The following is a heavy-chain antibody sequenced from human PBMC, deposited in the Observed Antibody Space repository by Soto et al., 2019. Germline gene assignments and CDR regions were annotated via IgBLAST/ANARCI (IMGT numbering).Heavy chain of an antibody. CDR1: GFTVSSNY. D-gene: IGHD6-6*01. CDR3: ARDNSDSSGYYMDV. V-gene: IGHV3-53*04. CDR2: IYSGGST. J-gene: IGHJ6*03. Sequence: GGSLRLSCAASGFTVSSNYMSWVRQAPGKGLEWVSVIYSGGSTYYADSVKGRFTISRHNSKNTLYLQMNSLRAEDTAVYYCARDNSDSSGYYMDVWGKGTTVTVSS.